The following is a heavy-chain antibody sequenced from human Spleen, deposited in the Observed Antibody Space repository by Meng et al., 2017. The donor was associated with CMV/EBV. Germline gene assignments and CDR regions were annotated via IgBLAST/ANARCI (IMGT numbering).Heavy chain of an antibody. Sequence: GESLKISCAASGFTFDDYAMHWVRQAPGKGLEWVSSIRSSGSSTHYADSVKGRFTISRDNSKKMLHLEMNSLRAEDTAVYYCAKFNIVDYYYGMDVWGQGTTVTVSS. V-gene: IGHV3-23*01. CDR1: GFTFDDYA. CDR3: AKFNIVDYYYGMDV. CDR2: IRSSGSST. J-gene: IGHJ6*02. D-gene: IGHD5-12*01.